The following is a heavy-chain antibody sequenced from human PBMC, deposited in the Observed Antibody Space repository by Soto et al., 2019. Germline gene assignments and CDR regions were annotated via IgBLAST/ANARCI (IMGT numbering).Heavy chain of an antibody. J-gene: IGHJ6*02. V-gene: IGHV1-69*13. Sequence: GASVKVSCKASGGTFSSYAISWVRQAPGQGLEWMGGIIPIFGTANYAQKFQGRVTITADESTSTACMELSSLRSEDTAVYYCARVGGFEFSGEDGPDYYYYGMDVWGQGTTVTVSS. CDR2: IIPIFGTA. CDR1: GGTFSSYA. CDR3: ARVGGFEFSGEDGPDYYYYGMDV. D-gene: IGHD3-10*01.